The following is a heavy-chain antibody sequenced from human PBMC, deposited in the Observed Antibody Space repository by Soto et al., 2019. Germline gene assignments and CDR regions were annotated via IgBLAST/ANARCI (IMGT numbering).Heavy chain of an antibody. D-gene: IGHD2-2*01. CDR3: ARGEVVPAAIFYYYYMDV. Sequence: ETLSLTCTVPGGSISSYYWSWIRQPPGKGLEWIGYIYYSGSTNYNPSLKSRVTISVDTSKNQFSLKLSSVTAADTAVYYCARGEVVPAAIFYYYYMDVWGKGTTVTVSS. CDR1: GGSISSYY. V-gene: IGHV4-59*01. CDR2: IYYSGST. J-gene: IGHJ6*03.